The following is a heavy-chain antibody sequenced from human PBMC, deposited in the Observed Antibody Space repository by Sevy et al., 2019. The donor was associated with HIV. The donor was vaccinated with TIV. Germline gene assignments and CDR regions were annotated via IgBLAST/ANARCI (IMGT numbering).Heavy chain of an antibody. J-gene: IGHJ6*03. CDR2: INPSGVT. Sequence: SEILSLTCAVYGGSFTGYHWSWIRQPPGKGLEWIGGINPSGVTNYNPSLKSRVTMSLDTSTKQFSLNLISVTAADTAIYYCARAVVGYYNYYYIDVWDKGTTVTVSS. CDR1: GGSFTGYH. V-gene: IGHV4-34*01. CDR3: ARAVVGYYNYYYIDV. D-gene: IGHD1-26*01.